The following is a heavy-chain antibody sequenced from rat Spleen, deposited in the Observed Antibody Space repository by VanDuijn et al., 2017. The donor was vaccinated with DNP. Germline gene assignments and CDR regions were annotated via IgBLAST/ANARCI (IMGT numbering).Heavy chain of an antibody. Sequence: EVHLVESGGDLVQPGRSLKLSCIASGFTFSKYGMAWVRQAPKKGLEWVASIHSDGSRTYYRDSVKGRFTISRDTAKSTLYLQMDSLRSEDTATYYCATHTFTPGITTPFAYWGQGTLVTVSS. V-gene: IGHV5S10*01. CDR3: ATHTFTPGITTPFAY. CDR1: GFTFSKYG. J-gene: IGHJ3*01. CDR2: IHSDGSRT. D-gene: IGHD1-4*01.